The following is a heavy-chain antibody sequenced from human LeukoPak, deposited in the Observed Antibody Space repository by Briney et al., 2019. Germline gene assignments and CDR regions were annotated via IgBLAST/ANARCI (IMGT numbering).Heavy chain of an antibody. CDR3: ARGTFYDFWSGYRSHPLDY. CDR1: GGSFSGYY. Sequence: SETLSLTCAVYGGSFSGYYWSWIRQPPGKGLEWIGEINHSGSTNYNPSLKSRVTISVDTSKNQFSLKLSSVTAADTAVYYCARGTFYDFWSGYRSHPLDYWGQGTLVTVSS. J-gene: IGHJ4*02. D-gene: IGHD3-3*01. V-gene: IGHV4-34*01. CDR2: INHSGST.